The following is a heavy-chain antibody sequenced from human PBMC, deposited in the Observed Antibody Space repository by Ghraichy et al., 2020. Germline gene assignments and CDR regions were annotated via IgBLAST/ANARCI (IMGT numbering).Heavy chain of an antibody. Sequence: GGSLRLSCAASGFTFSSYWMSWVRQAPGKGLEWVANIKQDGSEKYYVDSVKGRFTISRDNAKNSLYLQMNSLRSEDTAVYYCARRGYCSGGSCYPRKYFDYWGQGTLVTVSS. D-gene: IGHD2-15*01. V-gene: IGHV3-7*03. CDR3: ARRGYCSGGSCYPRKYFDY. CDR1: GFTFSSYW. CDR2: IKQDGSEK. J-gene: IGHJ4*02.